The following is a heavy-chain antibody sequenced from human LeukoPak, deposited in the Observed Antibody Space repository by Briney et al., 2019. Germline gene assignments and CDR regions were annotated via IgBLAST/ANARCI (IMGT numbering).Heavy chain of an antibody. D-gene: IGHD2-8*01. J-gene: IGHJ4*02. CDR2: IYYSGST. CDR3: AREYVSSHYYFDY. V-gene: IGHV4-30-4*01. Sequence: PSETLSLTCTVSGGSISSGDYYWSWIRQPPGKGLEWIGYIYYSGSTYYNPSLKSRVTISVDTSKNQFSLKLSSVTAADTAVYYCAREYVSSHYYFDYWGRGTLVTVSS. CDR1: GGSISSGDYY.